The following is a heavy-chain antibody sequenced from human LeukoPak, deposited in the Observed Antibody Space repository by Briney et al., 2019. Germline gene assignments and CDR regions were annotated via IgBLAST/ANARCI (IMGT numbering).Heavy chain of an antibody. CDR2: ISWNSGRI. CDR3: AKDTGIAVAGTLDY. J-gene: IGHJ4*02. V-gene: IGHV3-9*01. CDR1: GFTFDDYA. D-gene: IGHD6-19*01. Sequence: PGGSLRLSCAASGFTFDDYAMHWVRQAPGKGLEWVSGISWNSGRISYADSVKGRFTISRDNAKNSLYLQMNSLRAEDTALYYCAKDTGIAVAGTLDYWGQGTLVTVSS.